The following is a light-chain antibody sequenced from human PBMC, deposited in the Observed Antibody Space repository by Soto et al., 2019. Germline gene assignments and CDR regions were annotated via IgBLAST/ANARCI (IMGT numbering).Light chain of an antibody. J-gene: IGLJ2*01. CDR2: NNN. CDR3: VAWDDSLNGPV. V-gene: IGLV1-44*01. CDR1: SSNIGSNT. Sequence: QSVLTQPPSASGTPGQRVTISCSGSSSNIGSNTVNWYQQLPGTAPKLLIYNNNQRPSAVPDRFSGSKSDTSASLAISGLQSDDESDYYCVAWDDSLNGPVFGGGTKLTVL.